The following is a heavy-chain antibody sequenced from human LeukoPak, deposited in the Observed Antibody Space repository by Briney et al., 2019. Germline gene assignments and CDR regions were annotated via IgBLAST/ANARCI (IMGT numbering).Heavy chain of an antibody. D-gene: IGHD3-22*01. Sequence: GGSLRLSCAASGFIFSDYYMSWSRQAPGKGLEWVSGITWNRDNIGYGDSVKGRFTVSRDSVKNVLYLQMKSLRPEDTALYYCAKDLSSAITSALVLDVWGQGTTVIVSS. V-gene: IGHV3-9*01. CDR2: ITWNRDNI. J-gene: IGHJ6*02. CDR3: AKDLSSAITSALVLDV. CDR1: GFIFSDYY.